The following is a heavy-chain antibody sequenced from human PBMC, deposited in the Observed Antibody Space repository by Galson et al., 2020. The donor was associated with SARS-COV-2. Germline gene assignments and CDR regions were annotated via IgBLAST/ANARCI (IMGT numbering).Heavy chain of an antibody. D-gene: IGHD2-2*01. Sequence: SETLSLTCAVYVGSFSGYYWTWIRQAPGEGLEWNGEINHSGSTNYNPSLKSRVTISVDTSKNQFSLNMVSVAAADTAVYYCARGTVVVPAARGYFDYWGQGTLVTVAS. CDR1: VGSFSGYY. J-gene: IGHJ4*02. CDR3: ARGTVVVPAARGYFDY. CDR2: INHSGST. V-gene: IGHV4-34*01.